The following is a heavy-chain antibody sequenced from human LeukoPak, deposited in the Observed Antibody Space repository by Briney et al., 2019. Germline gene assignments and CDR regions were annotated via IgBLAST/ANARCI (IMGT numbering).Heavy chain of an antibody. Sequence: SETLSLTCTVSGGSISSHYWSWIRQPPGKGLEWIGNIYNSGLTNYNPSLQSRVTISLDTSKNQFSLKLSSVTAADTAVYYCARDYYDSSGFGNWFDPWGQGTLVTVSS. CDR3: ARDYYDSSGFGNWFDP. J-gene: IGHJ5*02. D-gene: IGHD3-22*01. CDR1: GGSISSHY. V-gene: IGHV4-59*11. CDR2: IYNSGLT.